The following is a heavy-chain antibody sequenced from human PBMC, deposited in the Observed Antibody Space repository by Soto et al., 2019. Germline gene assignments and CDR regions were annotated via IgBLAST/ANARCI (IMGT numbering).Heavy chain of an antibody. D-gene: IGHD6-6*01. CDR3: ARVGSYSDGSSYPY. CDR2: IKGNGGAT. V-gene: IGHV1-18*01. CDR1: GYTFTSYG. J-gene: IGHJ4*02. Sequence: GASVKVSCKASGYTFTSYGISWVRQAPGQGLEWMGWIKGNGGATKYARKFQGRVTMTRDTSTTTAYLELNSLRSDDTAVYFCARVGSYSDGSSYPYWGQGTLVTVSS.